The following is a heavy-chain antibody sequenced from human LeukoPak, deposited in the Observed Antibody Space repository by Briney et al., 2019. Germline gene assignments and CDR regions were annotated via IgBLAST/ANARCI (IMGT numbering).Heavy chain of an antibody. V-gene: IGHV3-30*03. J-gene: IGHJ4*02. CDR2: ISYDGSNK. CDR3: AIPTTGL. Sequence: GGSLRLSCAASGFTVSSNYMSWVRQAPGKGLEWVAVISYDGSNKYYADSVKGRFTISRDNSKNTLYLQMNSLRAEDTAVYYCAIPTTGLWGQGTLVTVSS. D-gene: IGHD4-17*01. CDR1: GFTVSSNY.